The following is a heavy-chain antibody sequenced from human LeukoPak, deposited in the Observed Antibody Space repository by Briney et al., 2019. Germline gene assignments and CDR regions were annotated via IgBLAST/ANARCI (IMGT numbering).Heavy chain of an antibody. J-gene: IGHJ4*02. CDR2: INPNSGGT. CDR1: GYTFTGYY. D-gene: IGHD6-19*01. V-gene: IGHV1-2*06. Sequence: ASVKVSCKASGYTFTGYYMHWVRQAPGQGLEWMGRINPNSGGTNYAQKFQGRVTMTRNTSISTAYMELSSLRSEDTAVYYCARGPVAGTDYWGQGTLVTVSS. CDR3: ARGPVAGTDY.